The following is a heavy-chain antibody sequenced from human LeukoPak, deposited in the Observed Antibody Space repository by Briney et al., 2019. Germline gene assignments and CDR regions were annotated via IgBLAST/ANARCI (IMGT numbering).Heavy chain of an antibody. CDR1: GGSISSSSYY. V-gene: IGHV4-39*07. D-gene: IGHD2-15*01. CDR3: ARAYIVVVVAATLLEGGFDP. Sequence: PSETLSLTCTVSGGSISSSSYYWGWIRQPPGKGLEWIGSIYYSGSTYYNPSLKSRVTISVDTSKNQFSLKLSSVTAADTAVYCCARAYIVVVVAATLLEGGFDPWGQGTLVTVSS. J-gene: IGHJ5*02. CDR2: IYYSGST.